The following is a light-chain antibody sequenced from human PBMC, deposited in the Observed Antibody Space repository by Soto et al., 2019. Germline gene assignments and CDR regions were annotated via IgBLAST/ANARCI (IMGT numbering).Light chain of an antibody. Sequence: IQLTQSPSSLSASVGDRVTITCRASQDISSSLGWYQQKPGKAPKLLIYAASILQSGVPSRFSGSGFGTAFTLSISSLQPDDFATYYCQHYNSYGTFGQGTKVDIK. CDR3: QHYNSYGT. CDR1: QDISSS. J-gene: IGKJ1*01. CDR2: AAS. V-gene: IGKV1-9*01.